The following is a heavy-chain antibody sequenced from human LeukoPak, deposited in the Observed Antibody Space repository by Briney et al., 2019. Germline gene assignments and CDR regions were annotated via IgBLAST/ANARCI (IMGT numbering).Heavy chain of an antibody. CDR3: ASLAVAGLSEGY. CDR2: IYYSGST. V-gene: IGHV4-39*01. J-gene: IGHJ4*02. D-gene: IGHD6-19*01. CDR1: GGSISSDSYY. Sequence: SETLSLTCTVSGGSISSDSYYWAWIRQPPGKGQEWIASIYYSGSTYYNPSLKSRVTISVDTSRNQFSLKLSSVTAADTAVYCCASLAVAGLSEGYWGQGTLVIVSS.